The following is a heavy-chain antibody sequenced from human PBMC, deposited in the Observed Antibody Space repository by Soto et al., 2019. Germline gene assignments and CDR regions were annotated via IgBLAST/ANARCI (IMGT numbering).Heavy chain of an antibody. J-gene: IGHJ4*02. Sequence: QVQLQESGPGLVKPSETLSLTCTVSGGSISGYYWNWIRRPAGEGLEWIGRIYISGSTDYNPSLKSRVTMSIDRSRKQFSLKLTSVTSADTAVYYCARDFDYWGQGTLVTVSS. CDR3: ARDFDY. CDR1: GGSISGYY. V-gene: IGHV4-4*07. CDR2: IYISGST.